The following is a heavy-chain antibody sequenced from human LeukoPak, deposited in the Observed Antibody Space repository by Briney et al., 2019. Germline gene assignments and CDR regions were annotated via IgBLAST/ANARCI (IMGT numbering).Heavy chain of an antibody. Sequence: GGSLRLSCAASGFTFSSYAMHWVRQAPGKGLEWVAVISYDGSNKYYADSVKGRFTISRDNSKNTLYLQMNSLRAEDTAVYYCARDGEPYHYYYYGMDVWGQGTTVTVSS. CDR3: ARDGEPYHYYYYGMDV. CDR2: ISYDGSNK. V-gene: IGHV3-30-3*01. J-gene: IGHJ6*02. CDR1: GFTFSSYA.